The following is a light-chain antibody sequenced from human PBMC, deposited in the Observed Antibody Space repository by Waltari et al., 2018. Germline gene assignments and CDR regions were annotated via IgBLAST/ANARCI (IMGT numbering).Light chain of an antibody. Sequence: DVVMTQSPLSLTVTLGQSASIPCRSSQSLVYSASGNPYLNWFQQRPGQSPRRLIYKVSNRGSGVPDRFSGSGSGTDFTLKISRVEAEDVGVYYCMQGSHWPPITFGQGTRLEI. V-gene: IGKV2-30*01. J-gene: IGKJ5*01. CDR2: KVS. CDR3: MQGSHWPPIT. CDR1: QSLVYSASGNPY.